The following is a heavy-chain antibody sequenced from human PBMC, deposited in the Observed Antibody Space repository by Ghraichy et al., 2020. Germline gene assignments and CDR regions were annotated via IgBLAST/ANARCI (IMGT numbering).Heavy chain of an antibody. CDR3: TSSSGWYYFGYYYYYGMDV. Sequence: GGSLRLSCAASGFTFSNAWMSWVRQAPGKGLEWVGRIKSKTDGGTTDYAAPVKGRFTISRDDSKNTLYLQMNSLKTEDTAVYYCTSSSGWYYFGYYYYYGMDVWGQGTTVTVSS. J-gene: IGHJ6*02. V-gene: IGHV3-15*01. CDR1: GFTFSNAW. D-gene: IGHD6-19*01. CDR2: IKSKTDGGTT.